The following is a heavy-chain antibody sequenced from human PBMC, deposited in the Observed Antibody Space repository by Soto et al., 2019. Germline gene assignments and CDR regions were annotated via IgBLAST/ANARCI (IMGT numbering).Heavy chain of an antibody. CDR1: GGSISSSSYY. J-gene: IGHJ3*02. CDR2: IYYSGST. CDR3: ARRYGLSAFDI. V-gene: IGHV4-61*05. D-gene: IGHD3-10*01. Sequence: SETLSLTCTVSGGSISSSSYYWGWIRQPPGKGLEWIGDIYYSGSTNYNPSLKSRVTISVDTSKNQFSLKLSSVTAADTAVYYCARRYGLSAFDIWGQGTMVTVSS.